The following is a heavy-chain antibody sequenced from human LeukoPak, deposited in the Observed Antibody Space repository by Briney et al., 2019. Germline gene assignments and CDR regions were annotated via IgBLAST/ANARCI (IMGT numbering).Heavy chain of an antibody. CDR1: GFSFSAYA. D-gene: IGHD1-14*01. CDR3: GKGNPPPVY. V-gene: IGHV3-23*01. J-gene: IGHJ4*02. Sequence: GGSLRLSCAASGFSFSAYAVGWVRRPPGMGLEWVSSISASGSQTDYADSVKGRFTISRDNSKNTFYLQMNSLRAEDTAIYYCGKGNPPPVYWGPGTLVSVSS. CDR2: ISASGSQT.